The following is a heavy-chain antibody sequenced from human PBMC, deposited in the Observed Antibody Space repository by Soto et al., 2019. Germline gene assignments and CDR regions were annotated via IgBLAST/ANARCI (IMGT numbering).Heavy chain of an antibody. J-gene: IGHJ6*02. CDR1: GFTFSSYW. V-gene: IGHV3-74*01. D-gene: IGHD2-2*01. Sequence: EVQLVESGGGLVQPGGSLRLSCAASGFTFSSYWMHWVRQAPGKGLGWVSRINSDGSSTSYADSVKGRFTISRDHAKNTLYLQMTSLRAEDTAVYYCASLPAANPSSYYYYYYGMDVWGQGTTVTVSS. CDR3: ASLPAANPSSYYYYYYGMDV. CDR2: INSDGSST.